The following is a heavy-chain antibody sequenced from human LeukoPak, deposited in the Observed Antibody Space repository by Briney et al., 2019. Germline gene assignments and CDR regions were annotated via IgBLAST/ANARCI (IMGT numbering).Heavy chain of an antibody. V-gene: IGHV3-23*01. J-gene: IGHJ4*02. CDR2: ISGSAIST. D-gene: IGHD3-10*01. CDR1: GFTFRNYV. CDR3: AKDRATMVRGATDY. Sequence: GGSLRLSCATSGFTFRNYVMHWVRQAPGKGLEWVSSISGSAISTYYTDSVKGRFTISRDNSKNTLYLQMNSLRAEDTAVYYCAKDRATMVRGATDYWGQGALVTVSS.